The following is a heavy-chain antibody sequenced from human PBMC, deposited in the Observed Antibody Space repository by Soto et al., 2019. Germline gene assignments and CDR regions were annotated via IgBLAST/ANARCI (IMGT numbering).Heavy chain of an antibody. D-gene: IGHD4-17*01. CDR3: ARDSEHDFGDYVDYYGLDV. CDR1: GYTFTSYG. V-gene: IGHV1-18*04. J-gene: IGHJ6*02. Sequence: ASVKVSCKASGYTFTSYGISWVRQAPGQGLEWMGWISAYNGNTNYAQKLQGRVTMTTDTSTSTAYMELRSLRSDDTAVYYCARDSEHDFGDYVDYYGLDVWGQGTTVTVSS. CDR2: ISAYNGNT.